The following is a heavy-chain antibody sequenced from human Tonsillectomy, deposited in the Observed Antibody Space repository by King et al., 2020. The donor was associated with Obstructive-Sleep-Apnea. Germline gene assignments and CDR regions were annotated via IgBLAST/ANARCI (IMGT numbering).Heavy chain of an antibody. J-gene: IGHJ4*02. Sequence: VQLVESGGGVVQPGRSLRLSCAASGFTFSSYGMHWVRQAPGKGLEGVAAIQDDGSKNYYAEFVEGRFTISRDNSKNTLNLQMNSLRAEDTAVYYCARDDCGSPSCFHYWGQGTLVTVSS. CDR1: GFTFSSYG. V-gene: IGHV3-33*01. CDR2: IQDDGSKN. D-gene: IGHD2-2*01. CDR3: ARDDCGSPSCFHY.